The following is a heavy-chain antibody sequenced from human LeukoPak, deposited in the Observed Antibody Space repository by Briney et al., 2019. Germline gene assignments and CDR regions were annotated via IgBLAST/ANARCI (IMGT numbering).Heavy chain of an antibody. V-gene: IGHV3-7*03. CDR1: GFTFNNYW. CDR3: AKGSAAARPYYFDY. J-gene: IGHJ4*02. CDR2: IKQDGNEK. Sequence: GGSLRLSCAASGFTFNNYWMNWVRQAPGKGLEWVANIKQDGNEKYYVYSVKGRFTISRDNSKNTLYLQMNSLRAEDTAVYYCAKGSAAARPYYFDYWGQGTLVTVSS. D-gene: IGHD6-6*01.